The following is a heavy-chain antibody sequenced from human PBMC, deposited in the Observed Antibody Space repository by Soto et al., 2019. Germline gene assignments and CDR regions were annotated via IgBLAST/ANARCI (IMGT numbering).Heavy chain of an antibody. CDR1: GYSFPNYW. Sequence: GESLKISCKTSGYSFPNYWIAWVRQMPGKGLEWMGIIFPADSDTRYSPSFQGQVTISADRSIDTAYLQWSSLKASDTAMYYCARQGGDYLPYDYWGQGTLVTVYS. CDR3: ARQGGDYLPYDY. J-gene: IGHJ4*02. D-gene: IGHD4-17*01. V-gene: IGHV5-51*01. CDR2: IFPADSDT.